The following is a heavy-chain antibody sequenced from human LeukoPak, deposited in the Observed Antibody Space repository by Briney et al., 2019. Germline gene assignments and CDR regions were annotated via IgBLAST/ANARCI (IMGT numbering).Heavy chain of an antibody. Sequence: ASVKVSCKASGYTFTGYYMHWVRQAPGQGLEWMGWINPNSGGTNYAQKFQGRVTMTRDTSIRTAYTELRRLRSDDTAVYYCARDLQSSSGYYYVVGYWGQGTLVTVSS. CDR2: INPNSGGT. D-gene: IGHD3-22*01. V-gene: IGHV1-2*02. CDR1: GYTFTGYY. CDR3: ARDLQSSSGYYYVVGY. J-gene: IGHJ4*02.